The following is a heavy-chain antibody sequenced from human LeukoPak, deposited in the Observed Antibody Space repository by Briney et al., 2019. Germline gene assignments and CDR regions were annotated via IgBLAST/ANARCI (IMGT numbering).Heavy chain of an antibody. V-gene: IGHV4-59*01. D-gene: IGHD1-1*01. CDR2: VFDSGST. CDR1: GASFSTNY. CDR3: ARLYQQSKWKYYYYYMDV. Sequence: PSETLSLTCSVSGASFSTNYWSWIRQPPGRGLEWIGYVFDSGSTNYNPSLKSRATISVDTSTKQFSLRLSSVTAADTAVYYCARLYQQSKWKYYYYYMDVWGKGTAVTVSS. J-gene: IGHJ6*03.